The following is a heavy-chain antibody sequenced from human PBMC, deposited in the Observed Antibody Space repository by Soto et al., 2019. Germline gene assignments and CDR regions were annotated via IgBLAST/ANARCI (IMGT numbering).Heavy chain of an antibody. CDR3: ARVKVPAAILGAFDL. Sequence: ASVKVSCKASGYTFSTYGITWVRQAPGQGLDWMGWINPLKSDTNSEARFQDRVTMTTDTSTRTAYMELRSLRSDDTAVYYCARVKVPAAILGAFDLWGQGTLVTVSS. V-gene: IGHV1-18*01. J-gene: IGHJ3*01. CDR2: INPLKSDT. CDR1: GYTFSTYG. D-gene: IGHD2-2*01.